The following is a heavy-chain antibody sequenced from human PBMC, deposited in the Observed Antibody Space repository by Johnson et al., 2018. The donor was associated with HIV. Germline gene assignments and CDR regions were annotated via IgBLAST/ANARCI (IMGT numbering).Heavy chain of an antibody. Sequence: VHLVESGGGVVQPGGSLILSCAASRFTFSSYGMHWVRQAPGKGLEWVTFIRYDGSEKYFADSVKGRFTISRDNSKNTLYLQMSSLRLEETALYYCAKDSSSRMGFPGFDIWGPGTMVTVSS. V-gene: IGHV3-30*02. D-gene: IGHD2-2*01. J-gene: IGHJ3*02. CDR1: RFTFSSYG. CDR2: IRYDGSEK. CDR3: AKDSSSRMGFPGFDI.